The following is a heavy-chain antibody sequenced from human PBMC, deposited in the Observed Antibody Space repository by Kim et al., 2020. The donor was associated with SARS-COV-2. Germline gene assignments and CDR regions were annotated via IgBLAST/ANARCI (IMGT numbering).Heavy chain of an antibody. V-gene: IGHV7-4-1*02. CDR2: P. D-gene: IGHD5-18*01. CDR3: ARDFGAMVFDY. Sequence: PTYAQGFTGRFVFSLDTSVSTAYLQISSLKAEDTAVYYCARDFGAMVFDYWGQGTLVTVSS. J-gene: IGHJ4*02.